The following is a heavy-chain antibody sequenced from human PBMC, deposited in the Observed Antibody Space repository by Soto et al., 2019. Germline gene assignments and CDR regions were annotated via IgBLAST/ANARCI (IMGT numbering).Heavy chain of an antibody. CDR2: IYYSGST. J-gene: IGHJ4*02. D-gene: IGHD3-10*01. CDR3: ARPAHAYYGSGPPTYYFDY. V-gene: IGHV4-39*01. CDR1: GGSISSSSYY. Sequence: PSETLSLTCTVSGGSISSSSYYWGWIRQPPGKGLEWIGSIYYSGSTYYNPSLKSRVTISVDTSKNQFSLKLSSVTAADTAVYYCARPAHAYYGSGPPTYYFDYWGQGTLVTVSS.